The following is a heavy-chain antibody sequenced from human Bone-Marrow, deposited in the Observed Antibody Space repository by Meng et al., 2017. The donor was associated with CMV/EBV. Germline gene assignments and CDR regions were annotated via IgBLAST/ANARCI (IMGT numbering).Heavy chain of an antibody. D-gene: IGHD6-6*01. Sequence: SETLSLTCTVSGGSVSSGSYYWSWIRQPPGKGLEWIGYIYYSGSTNYNPSLKSRVTISVDTSKNQFSLKLSSVTAADTAVYYCARVYSSSSGYTYAFDIWGQGTMVTVSS. CDR2: IYYSGST. V-gene: IGHV4-61*01. CDR1: GGSVSSGSYY. CDR3: ARVYSSSSGYTYAFDI. J-gene: IGHJ3*02.